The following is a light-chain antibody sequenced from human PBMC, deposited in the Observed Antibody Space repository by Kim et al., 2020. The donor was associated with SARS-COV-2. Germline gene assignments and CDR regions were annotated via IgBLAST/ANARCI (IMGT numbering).Light chain of an antibody. Sequence: SYELTQPPSVSVSPGQTASITCSGDKLGDKYACWYQQKPGQSPVLVIYQDSKRPSGIPERFSRSNSGNTATLTISGTQAMDEADYYCQAWDSSTWVFGGG. V-gene: IGLV3-1*01. CDR1: KLGDKY. CDR3: QAWDSSTWV. CDR2: QDS. J-gene: IGLJ3*02.